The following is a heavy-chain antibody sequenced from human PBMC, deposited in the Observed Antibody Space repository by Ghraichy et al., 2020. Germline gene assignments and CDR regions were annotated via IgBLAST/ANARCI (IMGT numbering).Heavy chain of an antibody. D-gene: IGHD2-15*01. J-gene: IGHJ4*02. CDR1: GGSFSGYY. CDR2: INHSGST. Sequence: SETLSLTCDVYGGSFSGYYWSWIRQPPGKGLEWIGEINHSGSTNYNPSLKSRVTISLDTSKIQFFLKLSSVTAADTAVYYCARYPYCSGGSWGQGTLVTVSS. CDR3: ARYPYCSGGS. V-gene: IGHV4-34*01.